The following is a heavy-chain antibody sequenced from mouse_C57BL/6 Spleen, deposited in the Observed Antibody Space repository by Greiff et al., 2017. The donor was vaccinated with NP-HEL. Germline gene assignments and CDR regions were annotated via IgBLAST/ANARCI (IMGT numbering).Heavy chain of an antibody. Sequence: DVQLVESGGGLVKPGGSLKLSCAASGFTFSSYAMSWVRQTPEKRLEWVATISDGGSYTNYPDNVKGRFTISRDNAKNNLYLQMSHLKSEDTAMYYCARDAYYSNYEFACWGQVTLVTVSA. CDR1: GFTFSSYA. CDR2: ISDGGSYT. D-gene: IGHD2-5*01. CDR3: ARDAYYSNYEFAC. J-gene: IGHJ3*01. V-gene: IGHV5-4*01.